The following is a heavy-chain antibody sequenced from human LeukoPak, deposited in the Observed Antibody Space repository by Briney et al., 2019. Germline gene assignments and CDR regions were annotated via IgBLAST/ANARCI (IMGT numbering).Heavy chain of an antibody. Sequence: GGSLRLSCAASGFTFSSYGMHWVRQAPGKGLEWVAVISYDGSNKYYADSVKGRFTISRDNSKNTLYLQVNSLRAEDTAVYYCAKGPVLRFLEWPYYFDYWGQGTLVTVSS. CDR1: GFTFSSYG. J-gene: IGHJ4*02. CDR3: AKGPVLRFLEWPYYFDY. CDR2: ISYDGSNK. V-gene: IGHV3-30*18. D-gene: IGHD3-3*01.